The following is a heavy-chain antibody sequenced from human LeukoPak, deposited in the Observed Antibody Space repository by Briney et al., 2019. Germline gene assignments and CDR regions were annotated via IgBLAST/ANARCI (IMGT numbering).Heavy chain of an antibody. V-gene: IGHV1-69*06. D-gene: IGHD5-18*01. CDR1: GGTFSSYA. CDR3: ARAGAWIQLWLRLDAFDI. Sequence: SVKVSCKASGGTFSSYAISWVRQAPGQGLEWMGGIIPIFGTAIYAQKFQGRVTITADKSTSTAYMELSSLRSEDTAVYYCARAGAWIQLWLRLDAFDIWGQGTMVTVSS. J-gene: IGHJ3*02. CDR2: IIPIFGTA.